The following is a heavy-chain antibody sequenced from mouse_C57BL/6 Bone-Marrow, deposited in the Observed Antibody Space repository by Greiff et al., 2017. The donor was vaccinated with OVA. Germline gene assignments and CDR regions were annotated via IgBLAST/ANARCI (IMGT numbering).Heavy chain of an antibody. CDR3: TADYNGSSPYWYFDV. CDR1: GFNINDDY. V-gene: IGHV14-4*01. CDR2: IDPENGDT. J-gene: IGHJ1*03. D-gene: IGHD1-1*01. Sequence: EVQLQQSGAELVRPGASVKLSCTASGFNINDDYMHWVKQRPEQGLEWIGWIDPENGDTDYASKFPGKATITADTSSNTAYLQLSSLTSVDTAVYYCTADYNGSSPYWYFDVGGTGTTVTVSS.